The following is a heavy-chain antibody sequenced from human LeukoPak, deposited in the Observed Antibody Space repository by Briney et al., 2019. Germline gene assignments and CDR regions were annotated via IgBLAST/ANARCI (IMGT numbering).Heavy chain of an antibody. Sequence: SETLSLTCTDSGGSISSSSYYWGWIRQPPGKGLEWIGSIYYSGSTYYNPSLKSRVTISVDTSKNQFSLKLSSVTAADTAVYYCARQDYDSSGYCDYWGQGTLVTVSS. D-gene: IGHD3-22*01. CDR3: ARQDYDSSGYCDY. V-gene: IGHV4-39*01. CDR1: GGSISSSSYY. CDR2: IYYSGST. J-gene: IGHJ4*02.